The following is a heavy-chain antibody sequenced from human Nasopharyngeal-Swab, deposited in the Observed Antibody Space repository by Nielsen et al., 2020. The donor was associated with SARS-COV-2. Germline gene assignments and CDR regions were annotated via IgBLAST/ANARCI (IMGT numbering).Heavy chain of an antibody. CDR3: ARGGNWQFDS. J-gene: IGHJ4*02. CDR2: IHHSRNS. V-gene: IGHV4-4*02. D-gene: IGHD1-1*01. Sequence: SETLSLTCAVSGASTSSDYWWTWVRQPPGRGLEWIGEIHHSRNSNYNLSLRSRVTMLVDKPKNQFSLNLSSVTAADTAVYFCARGGNWQFDSWGQGTLVTVSS. CDR1: GASTSSDYW.